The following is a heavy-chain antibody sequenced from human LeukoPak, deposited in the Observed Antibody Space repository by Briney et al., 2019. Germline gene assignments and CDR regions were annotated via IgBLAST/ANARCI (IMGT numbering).Heavy chain of an antibody. J-gene: IGHJ4*02. Sequence: PGGSLRLPCAASGFTFSSYWMSWVRQAPGKGLEWVGSIYYSGSTYYNPSLKSRVTISEDTSKNQFSLKLSSVTAADTAVYYCARQGYLLIVGATTNDYWGQGTLVTVSS. CDR1: GFTFSSYW. CDR2: IYYSGST. CDR3: ARQGYLLIVGATTNDY. V-gene: IGHV4-39*01. D-gene: IGHD1-26*01.